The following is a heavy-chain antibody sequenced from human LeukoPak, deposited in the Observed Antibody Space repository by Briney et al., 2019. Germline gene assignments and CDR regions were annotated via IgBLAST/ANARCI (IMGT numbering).Heavy chain of an antibody. Sequence: GGSLRLSCAASGFTFSDFPMIWVRQAPGKGLEWVSSIFPSSDEIHYADSVKGRFTISRDNSRSTLSLQMNSLRAEDTAVYYCANDGAYYDSSTDAFDIWGQGTMVTVSS. V-gene: IGHV3-23*01. CDR1: GFTFSDFP. CDR3: ANDGAYYDSSTDAFDI. D-gene: IGHD3-22*01. CDR2: IFPSSDEI. J-gene: IGHJ3*02.